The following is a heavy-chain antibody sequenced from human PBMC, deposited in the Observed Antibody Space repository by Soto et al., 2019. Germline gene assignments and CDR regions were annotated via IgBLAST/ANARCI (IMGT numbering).Heavy chain of an antibody. V-gene: IGHV3-30*18. J-gene: IGHJ6*02. CDR2: ISDDGSNK. CDR3: TKRRNVLRFLEWSSGMEV. CDR1: GYTFTSYG. D-gene: IGHD3-3*01. Sequence: SCKASGYTFTSYGISWVRQAPGQGLEWVAFISDDGSNKYYADSMRGRFTMSRDNSKRTLYLQMSSLRVEDTAVYYCTKRRNVLRFLEWSSGMEVWGQGTTVTVSS.